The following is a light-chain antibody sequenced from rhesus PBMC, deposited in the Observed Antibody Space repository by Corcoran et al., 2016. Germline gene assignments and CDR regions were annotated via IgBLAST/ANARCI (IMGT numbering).Light chain of an antibody. CDR1: QDINNH. V-gene: IGKV1-66*01. Sequence: DIQMTQSPSSLSASVGDRVTITGRASQDINNHLSWYQQKPGKAQKPLIYYTASLETGIPSRFSGRLCGTDYILTICSLKPEDIATYYCQQYKNIPLTFGGRTKVELK. CDR3: QQYKNIPLT. J-gene: IGKJ4*01. CDR2: YTA.